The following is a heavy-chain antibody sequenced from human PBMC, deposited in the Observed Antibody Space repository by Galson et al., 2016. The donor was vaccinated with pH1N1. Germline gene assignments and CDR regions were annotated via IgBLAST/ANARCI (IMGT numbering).Heavy chain of an antibody. J-gene: IGHJ6*02. D-gene: IGHD6-6*01. CDR3: ARHQSSSDDYFFYNMDV. Sequence: QSGAEVKKPGGSLKIPCKGSGYIFSTFWIGWVRQMPGKGLEWMGIVYPGDSDTRYNPSFKGQVTISVDKSISTAYLQWSSLKASDSAIYFCARHQSSSDDYFFYNMDVWGQGTTVTVSS. V-gene: IGHV5-51*01. CDR2: VYPGDSDT. CDR1: GYIFSTFW.